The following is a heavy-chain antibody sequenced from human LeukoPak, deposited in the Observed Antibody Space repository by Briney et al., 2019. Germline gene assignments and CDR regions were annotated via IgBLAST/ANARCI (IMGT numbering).Heavy chain of an antibody. CDR1: GFTFSSYS. J-gene: IGHJ3*02. D-gene: IGHD2-21*02. CDR3: ARDPYCGGDCYPDAFDI. Sequence: GGSLRLSCAASGFTFSSYSMNWVRQAPGKGLEWVSSISSSSSYIYYADSVKGRFTISRDNAKNSLYLQMNSLRAEDTAVYYCARDPYCGGDCYPDAFDIWGQGTIVTVSS. CDR2: ISSSSSYI. V-gene: IGHV3-21*01.